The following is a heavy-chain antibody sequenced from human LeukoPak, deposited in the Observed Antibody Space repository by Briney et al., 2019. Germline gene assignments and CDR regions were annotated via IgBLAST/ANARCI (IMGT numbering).Heavy chain of an antibody. J-gene: IGHJ4*02. V-gene: IGHV4-34*01. CDR1: GGSFSGYY. CDR3: ARVGALGCCSSTSCRRSYFDY. CDR2: INHSGST. Sequence: PSETLSLTCAVYGGSFSGYYWSWIRQPPGKGLEWIGEINHSGSTNYNPSLKSRVTISVDTSKNQFSLKLSSVTAADTAVYYCARVGALGCCSSTSCRRSYFDYWGQGTLVTVSS. D-gene: IGHD2-2*01.